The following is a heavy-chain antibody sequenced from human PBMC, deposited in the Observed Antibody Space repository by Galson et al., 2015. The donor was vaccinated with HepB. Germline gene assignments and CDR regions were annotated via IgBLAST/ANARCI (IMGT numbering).Heavy chain of an antibody. CDR1: GFTVSSNY. CDR2: IYSGGST. V-gene: IGHV3-53*01. Sequence: SLRLSCAASGFTVSSNYMSWVRQAPGKGLEWVSVIYSGGSTYYADSVKGRFTISRDNSKNTLYLQMNSLRAEDTAVYYCARDGPLGLDYFDYWGQGTLVTVSS. CDR3: ARDGPLGLDYFDY. D-gene: IGHD1-26*01. J-gene: IGHJ4*02.